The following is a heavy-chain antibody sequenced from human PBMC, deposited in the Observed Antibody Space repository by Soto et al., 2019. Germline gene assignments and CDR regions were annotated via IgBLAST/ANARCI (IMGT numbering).Heavy chain of an antibody. CDR3: RWGIGYCSSTSCFYFDY. CDR2: IKSKTDGGTT. D-gene: IGHD2-2*01. J-gene: IGHJ4*02. Sequence: GGSLRLSCAASGFTFSNAWMSWVRQAPGKGLEWVGRIKSKTDGGTTDYAAPVKGRFTISRDDSKNTLYLQMNSLKTEDTAVYYCRWGIGYCSSTSCFYFDYWGQGTLVTVSS. CDR1: GFTFSNAW. V-gene: IGHV3-15*01.